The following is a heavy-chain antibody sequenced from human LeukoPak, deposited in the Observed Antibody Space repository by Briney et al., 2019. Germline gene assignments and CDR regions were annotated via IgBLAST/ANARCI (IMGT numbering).Heavy chain of an antibody. CDR2: IYYSGST. Sequence: SETLSLTCTVSGGSISSSSYYWGWIRQPPGKGLEWIGSIYYSGSTYYNPSLKSRVTISVDTSKNQFSLKLSSVTAADTAVYYCSRRGGGQRLRGAFDIWGQGTMVTVSS. V-gene: IGHV4-39*01. CDR1: GGSISSSSYY. CDR3: SRRGGGQRLRGAFDI. J-gene: IGHJ3*02. D-gene: IGHD2-15*01.